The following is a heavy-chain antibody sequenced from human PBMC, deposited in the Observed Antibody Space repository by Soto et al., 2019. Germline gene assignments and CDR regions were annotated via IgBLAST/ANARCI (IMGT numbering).Heavy chain of an antibody. CDR3: ARDLDDSSGPPSGY. CDR1: GFTFSSYD. CDR2: ISYDGSNK. J-gene: IGHJ4*02. V-gene: IGHV3-30-3*01. Sequence: GGSLRLCCAASGFTFSSYDRPWVRQATGKGLEWVAVISYDGSNKYYADSVKGRLTISRDNSKKTLYLQMKSLRAEDTAVYYSARDLDDSSGPPSGYWAQGTMVTVHS. D-gene: IGHD3-22*01.